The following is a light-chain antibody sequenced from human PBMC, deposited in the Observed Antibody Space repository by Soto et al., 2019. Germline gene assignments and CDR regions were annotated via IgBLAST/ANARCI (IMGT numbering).Light chain of an antibody. CDR2: SND. V-gene: IGLV1-44*01. CDR3: ATWDDSLNGVV. Sequence: QSVLTQSPSTSATPGQGVSISCSGGGSNIGTNTVNWYQHLPGTAPKLLIFSNDERPSGVPDRFSGSKSGTSASLAISGLQSDDEADYYCATWDDSLNGVVFGGGTKLTVL. CDR1: GSNIGTNT. J-gene: IGLJ2*01.